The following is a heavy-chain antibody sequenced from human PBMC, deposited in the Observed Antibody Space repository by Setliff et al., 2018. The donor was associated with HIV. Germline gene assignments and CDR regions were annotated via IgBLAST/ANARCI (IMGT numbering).Heavy chain of an antibody. Sequence: PGGSLRLSCEASGFTLRSYAMYWVRQAPGKGLEWVSMIHSGDRTFYADSVKGRFIISRDTSKNTLFLQMSSLRVEDTAVYHCARRDYWSQGTLVTVSS. V-gene: IGHV3-53*01. CDR1: GFTLRSYA. J-gene: IGHJ4*02. CDR3: ARRDY. CDR2: IHSGDRT.